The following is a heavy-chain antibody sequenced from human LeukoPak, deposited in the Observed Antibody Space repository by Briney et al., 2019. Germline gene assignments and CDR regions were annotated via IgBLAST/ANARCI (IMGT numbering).Heavy chain of an antibody. CDR2: ISPDSNHI. D-gene: IGHD3-10*01. CDR1: GFTFEDYG. Sequence: GGSLRLSCAASGFTFEDYGMHRVRHAPGKGLEWVSGISPDSNHIDYVDSVKGRFTTSRDNANKSLYLQMNSLRPEDTGLYYCVRSRVRGDPFDPWGQGILVTVSS. CDR3: VRSRVRGDPFDP. J-gene: IGHJ5*02. V-gene: IGHV3-9*01.